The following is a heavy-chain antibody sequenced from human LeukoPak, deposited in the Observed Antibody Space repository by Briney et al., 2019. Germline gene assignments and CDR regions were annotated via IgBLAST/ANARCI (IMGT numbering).Heavy chain of an antibody. CDR2: IKQDGSEK. CDR3: ARDGYGNNYMDV. Sequence: GGSLRLSCAASGFTFSSYWMGWVRQAPGKGLEWVANIKQDGSEKYYVDSVKGRFTISRDNSKNTLYLQMNSLRAEDTAMYYCARDGYGNNYMDVWGKGTTVTVSS. D-gene: IGHD1/OR15-1a*01. J-gene: IGHJ6*03. CDR1: GFTFSSYW. V-gene: IGHV3-7*03.